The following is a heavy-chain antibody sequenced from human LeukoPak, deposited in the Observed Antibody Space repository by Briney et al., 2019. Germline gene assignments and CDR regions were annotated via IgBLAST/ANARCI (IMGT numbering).Heavy chain of an antibody. J-gene: IGHJ6*02. CDR3: ATPSACSGGSCYSSPGGYYYYGMDV. V-gene: IGHV1-69*04. CDR2: IIPILGIA. CDR1: GGTFSSYA. D-gene: IGHD2-15*01. Sequence: SVKVSCKASGGTFSSYAISWVRQAPGQGLEWMGRIIPILGIANYAQKFQGRVTITADKSTSTAYMELSSLRSEDTAVYYCATPSACSGGSCYSSPGGYYYYGMDVWGQGTTVTVSS.